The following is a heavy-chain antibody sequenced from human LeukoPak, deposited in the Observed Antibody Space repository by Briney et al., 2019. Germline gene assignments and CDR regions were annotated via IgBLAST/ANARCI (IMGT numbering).Heavy chain of an antibody. V-gene: IGHV4-34*01. D-gene: IGHD6-13*01. Sequence: PSETLSLTCAVYGGSFSGYYWSWIRQPPGKGLEWIGEINHSGSTNYNPSLKSRVTISVDTSKNQFSLKLSSVTAADTAVYYCARDLGSWYVTFDYWGQGTLVTVSS. CDR2: INHSGST. CDR3: ARDLGSWYVTFDY. CDR1: GGSFSGYY. J-gene: IGHJ4*02.